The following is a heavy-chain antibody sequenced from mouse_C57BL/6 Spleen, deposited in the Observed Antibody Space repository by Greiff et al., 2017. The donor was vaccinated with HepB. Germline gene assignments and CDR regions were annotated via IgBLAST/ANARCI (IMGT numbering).Heavy chain of an antibody. CDR3: ARYDYYGTHYYAMDY. D-gene: IGHD1-1*01. V-gene: IGHV1-52*01. J-gene: IGHJ4*01. CDR2: IDPSDSET. CDR1: GYTFTSYW. Sequence: VQLQQPGAELVRPGSSVKLSCKASGYTFTSYWMHWVKQRPIQGLEWIGNIDPSDSETHYNQKFKDKATLTVDKSSSTAYMQLSSLTSEDSAVYYCARYDYYGTHYYAMDYWGQGTSVTVSS.